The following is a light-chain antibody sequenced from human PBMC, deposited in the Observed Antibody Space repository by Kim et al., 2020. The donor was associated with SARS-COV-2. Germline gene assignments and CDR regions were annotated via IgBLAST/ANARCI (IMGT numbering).Light chain of an antibody. CDR1: QSVSSNY. V-gene: IGKV3-20*01. CDR3: EQYGSSPRT. CDR2: GIS. Sequence: EIVLTQSPGTLSLSPGERVTLSCRASQSVSSNYFSWYQQKPGQAPRLLIYGISIRATGIPDRFSGSGSGTDFTLTISRLETEDFAVYYCEQYGSSPRTFGQGTKLEI. J-gene: IGKJ2*01.